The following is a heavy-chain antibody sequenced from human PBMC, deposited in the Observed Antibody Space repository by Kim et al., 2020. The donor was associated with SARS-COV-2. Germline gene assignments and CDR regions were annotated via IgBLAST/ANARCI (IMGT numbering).Heavy chain of an antibody. D-gene: IGHD2-21*01. CDR2: FKSKTDGGAT. CDR3: TTLTMVVMAATPNT. V-gene: IGHV3-15*01. J-gene: IGHJ1*01. Sequence: GGSLRLSCAASGFTFSNAWMIWVRQAPGKGLEWVGRFKSKTDGGATDYATSVKGRFTISRDDSKNTLYLQMKNVKTEDTAVYYCTTLTMVVMAATPNTWGQGTLVTVSS. CDR1: GFTFSNAW.